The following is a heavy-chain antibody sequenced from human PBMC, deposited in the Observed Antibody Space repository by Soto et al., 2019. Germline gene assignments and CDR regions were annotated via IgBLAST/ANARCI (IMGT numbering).Heavy chain of an antibody. Sequence: QVQLVQSGAEVKKPGSSVKVSCKASGGTFSSYAISWVRQAPGQGLEWMGGIIPIFGTANYAQKFQGRVTITADKSTSTAYMELSSLRSEDTAVYYCARALYDYVWGSYRNFDYWGQGTLVNVSS. CDR1: GGTFSSYA. V-gene: IGHV1-69*06. CDR2: IIPIFGTA. D-gene: IGHD3-16*02. CDR3: ARALYDYVWGSYRNFDY. J-gene: IGHJ4*02.